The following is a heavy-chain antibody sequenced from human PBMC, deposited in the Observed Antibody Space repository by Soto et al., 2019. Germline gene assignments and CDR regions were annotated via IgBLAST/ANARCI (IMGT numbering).Heavy chain of an antibody. CDR2: INHSGST. CDR3: AREPYYYDSSGYYWRPFDY. D-gene: IGHD3-22*01. Sequence: SETLSLTCAVYGGTFSGYYWSWIRQPPGKGLEWIGEINHSGSTNYNPSLKSRVTISVDTSKNQFSLKLSSVTAADTAVYYCAREPYYYDSSGYYWRPFDYWGQGTLVTVSS. V-gene: IGHV4-34*01. CDR1: GGTFSGYY. J-gene: IGHJ4*02.